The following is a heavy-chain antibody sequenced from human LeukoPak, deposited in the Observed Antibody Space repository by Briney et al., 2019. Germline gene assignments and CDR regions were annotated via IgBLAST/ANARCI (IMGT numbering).Heavy chain of an antibody. Sequence: SETLSLTCTVSGGSISSYYWNWIRQPPGKGLEWIGYIYYSGSTDYNPSLKSRVTISVDTSKNQFSLNLSSVTAADTAVYYCARFPRTGYSSGWYGGYFDYWGQGTLVTVPS. CDR3: ARFPRTGYSSGWYGGYFDY. CDR1: GGSISSYY. V-gene: IGHV4-59*01. D-gene: IGHD6-19*01. J-gene: IGHJ4*02. CDR2: IYYSGST.